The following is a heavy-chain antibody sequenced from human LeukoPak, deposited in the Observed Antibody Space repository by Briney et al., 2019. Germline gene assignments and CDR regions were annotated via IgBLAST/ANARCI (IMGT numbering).Heavy chain of an antibody. D-gene: IGHD4-17*01. Sequence: PSQTLSLTCTVPDASISSDNYYWSWIRQPPGKGLEWIGHIYYNGSPYYNSSLKSRVTISVDTSKNQFSLKLNSVTAADTAVYYCASSGSIYGDLDNWGQGALVTVSS. CDR1: DASISSDNYY. CDR3: ASSGSIYGDLDN. V-gene: IGHV4-30-4*01. J-gene: IGHJ4*02. CDR2: IYYNGSP.